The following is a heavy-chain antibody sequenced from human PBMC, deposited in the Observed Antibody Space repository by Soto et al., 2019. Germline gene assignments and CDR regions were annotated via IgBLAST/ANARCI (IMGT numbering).Heavy chain of an antibody. CDR2: IYYSGST. Sequence: LSLTCTVSGGSISIYYWSWIRQPPGKGLEWIGYIYYSGSTNYNPSLKSRVTISVDTSKNQFSLKLSSVTAADTAVYYCARPGDVVAATPLGGFDIWGQGTMVTVSS. D-gene: IGHD2-15*01. CDR3: ARPGDVVAATPLGGFDI. V-gene: IGHV4-59*08. J-gene: IGHJ3*02. CDR1: GGSISIYY.